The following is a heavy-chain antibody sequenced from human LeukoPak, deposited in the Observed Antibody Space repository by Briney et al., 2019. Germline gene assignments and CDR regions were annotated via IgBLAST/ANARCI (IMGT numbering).Heavy chain of an antibody. CDR3: ARDPTGITTRLYYFDY. CDR2: ISSSSFYI. Sequence: PGGSLRLSCAASGFTFTSYTMNWVRQAPGKGLEWVSSISSSSFYIYYADSVKGRFSISRDNAKNSLYLQMSSLRAEDTAVYYCARDPTGITTRLYYFDYWGQGTLVTVSS. D-gene: IGHD1-14*01. CDR1: GFTFTSYT. J-gene: IGHJ4*02. V-gene: IGHV3-21*01.